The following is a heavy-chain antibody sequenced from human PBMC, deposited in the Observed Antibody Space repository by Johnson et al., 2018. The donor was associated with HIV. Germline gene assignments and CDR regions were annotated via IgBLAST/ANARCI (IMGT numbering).Heavy chain of an antibody. J-gene: IGHJ3*02. Sequence: VQLVESGGGVVRPGGSLRLSCAASGFTFDDYGMSWVRQAPGKGLEWVSGINSDGTGTSYADSVKGRFTVSRDNAKNTLYLQMNSLRDEDTAVYYCVREGPSERAGFDIWGQGTMVTVSS. V-gene: IGHV3-20*04. CDR2: INSDGTGT. CDR1: GFTFDDYG. CDR3: VREGPSERAGFDI.